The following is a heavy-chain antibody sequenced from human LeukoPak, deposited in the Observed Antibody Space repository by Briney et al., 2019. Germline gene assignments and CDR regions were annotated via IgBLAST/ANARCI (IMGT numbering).Heavy chain of an antibody. Sequence: GASVKVSCKASGGTFSSYAISWVRQAPGQGLEWMGGIIPIFGTANYAQKFQGRVTITTDESTSTAYMELSSLRSEDTAVYYCAADSVGRRSYYAFDIWGQGTMVTVSS. V-gene: IGHV1-69*05. CDR3: AADSVGRRSYYAFDI. CDR1: GGTFSSYA. J-gene: IGHJ3*02. D-gene: IGHD1-26*01. CDR2: IIPIFGTA.